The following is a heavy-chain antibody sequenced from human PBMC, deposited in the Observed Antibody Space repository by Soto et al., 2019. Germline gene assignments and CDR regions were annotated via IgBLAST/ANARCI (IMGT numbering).Heavy chain of an antibody. CDR1: VDSVSSNSAA. CDR3: ARDKDIVVVPAAIRAYYYYGMDV. V-gene: IGHV6-1*01. J-gene: IGHJ6*02. CDR2: TYYRSKWYN. Sequence: PSQTLSLTCAISVDSVSSNSAAWNCIRQSPSRGLEWLGRTYYRSKWYNDYAVSVKSRITINPDTSKNQFSLQLNSVTPEDTAVYYCARDKDIVVVPAAIRAYYYYGMDVWGQGTTVTVSS. D-gene: IGHD2-2*02.